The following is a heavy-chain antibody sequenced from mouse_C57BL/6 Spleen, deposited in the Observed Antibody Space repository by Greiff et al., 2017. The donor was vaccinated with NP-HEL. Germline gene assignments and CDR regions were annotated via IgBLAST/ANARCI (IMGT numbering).Heavy chain of an antibody. CDR2: IYPRDGST. D-gene: IGHD2-4*01. V-gene: IGHV1-85*01. Sequence: QVQLQQSGPELVKPGASVKLSCKASGYTFTSYDINWVKQRPGQGLEWIGWIYPRDGSTKYNEKFKGKATLTVDTSSSTAYMELHSLTSEDSAVYFCARSYYDYDEGGYYYAMDYWGQGTSVTVSS. CDR3: ARSYYDYDEGGYYYAMDY. CDR1: GYTFTSYD. J-gene: IGHJ4*01.